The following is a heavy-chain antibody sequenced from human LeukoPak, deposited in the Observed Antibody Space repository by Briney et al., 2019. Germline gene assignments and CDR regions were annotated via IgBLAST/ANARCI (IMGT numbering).Heavy chain of an antibody. J-gene: IGHJ5*02. CDR2: INPNSGDT. CDR1: GYTFTGYY. D-gene: IGHD4-17*01. CDR3: ARDPTVTTQDNWFDP. Sequence: ASVKVSCKASGYTFTGYYMHWVRQAPGQGLEWVGWINPNSGDTKFAQKFQGRVTMTCDTSISTVYMELSRLTSDDTAVYYCARDPTVTTQDNWFDPWGQGTLVTVPS. V-gene: IGHV1-2*02.